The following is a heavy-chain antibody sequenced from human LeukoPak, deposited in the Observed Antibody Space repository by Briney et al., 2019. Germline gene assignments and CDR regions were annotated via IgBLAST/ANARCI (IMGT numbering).Heavy chain of an antibody. CDR3: ARLISGVGYFDY. V-gene: IGHV4-34*01. CDR2: INHSGST. Sequence: SETLSLTCAVYGGSFSGYYWSWIRQPPGKGLEWIGEINHSGSTNYNPSLKSRVTISVDTSKSQFSLRLSSVTAADTAVYYCARLISGVGYFDYWGQGTLVTVSS. D-gene: IGHD3-10*01. J-gene: IGHJ4*02. CDR1: GGSFSGYY.